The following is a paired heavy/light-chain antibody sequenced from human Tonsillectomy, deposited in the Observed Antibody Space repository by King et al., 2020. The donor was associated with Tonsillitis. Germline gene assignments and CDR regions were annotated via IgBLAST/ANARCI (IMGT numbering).Light chain of an antibody. CDR2: ATS. J-gene: IGKJ1*01. Sequence: EIALVQSPGTLSLSPGERATLSCRASLNVSSTNLAWYQQKPGQAPRLLIYATSTRATGIPDRFSGSGSGTDFTLTITRLEHEDFAVYYCQQYVNSPRTFGQGTKVEIK. CDR1: LNVSSTN. V-gene: IGKV3-20*01. CDR3: QQYVNSPRT.
Heavy chain of an antibody. D-gene: IGHD3-3*01. J-gene: IGHJ3*02. V-gene: IGHV5-51*01. CDR1: GYSFTKYW. Sequence: EVQLVQSGAEVKKPGESLKISCKGSGYSFTKYWIGWVRQMPGEGLEWMGIIYPGDSDTRYSPSFQGLVTISADKSTTTAYLQWSSLRASDTAMYYCARHCRSGYYLDAFDIWGQGTMVTVSS. CDR2: IYPGDSDT. CDR3: ARHCRSGYYLDAFDI.